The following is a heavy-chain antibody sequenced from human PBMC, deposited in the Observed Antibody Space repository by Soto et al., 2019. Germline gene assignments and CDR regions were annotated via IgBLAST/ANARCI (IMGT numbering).Heavy chain of an antibody. J-gene: IGHJ4*02. CDR2: ISWNSGSI. CDR1: GFTFDDYA. CDR3: AKDGASITMVRGVTRFDY. V-gene: IGHV3-9*01. Sequence: GGSLRLSCAASGFTFDDYAMHWVRQAPGKGLEWVSGISWNSGSIGYADSVKGRFTISRDNAKNSLYLQMNSLRAEDTALYYCAKDGASITMVRGVTRFDYWGQGTLVTVSS. D-gene: IGHD3-10*01.